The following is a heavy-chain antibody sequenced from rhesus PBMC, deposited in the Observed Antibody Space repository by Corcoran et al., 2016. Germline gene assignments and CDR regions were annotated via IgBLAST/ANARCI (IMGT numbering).Heavy chain of an antibody. V-gene: IGHV4-127*01. J-gene: IGHJ2*01. Sequence: QVQLQESGPGLVKPSETLSLTCAVSGYSISSGYGWSWIRQPPGKGREGIGYIGGSSGNPTYNPSLKCRVTISKDTSKNQFSLELGSVTAAYTAVYYCARGWVYQLWYFDLWGPGTPITISS. CDR1: GYSISSGYG. D-gene: IGHD2-39*01. CDR2: IGGSSGNP. CDR3: ARGWVYQLWYFDL.